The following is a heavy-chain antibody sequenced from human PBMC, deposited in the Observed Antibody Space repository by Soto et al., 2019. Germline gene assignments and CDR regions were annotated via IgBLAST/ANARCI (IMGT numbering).Heavy chain of an antibody. V-gene: IGHV1-3*01. CDR2: INAGNGNT. CDR1: GYTFTSYA. CDR3: ARGQSSGSGWYGSEYFQH. D-gene: IGHD6-19*01. J-gene: IGHJ1*01. Sequence: GASVKVSFKASGYTFTSYAMHWVRQAPGQRLEWMGWINAGNGNTKYSQKFQGRVTITRDTSASTAYMELSSLRSEDTAVYYCARGQSSGSGWYGSEYFQHWGQGTLVTVSS.